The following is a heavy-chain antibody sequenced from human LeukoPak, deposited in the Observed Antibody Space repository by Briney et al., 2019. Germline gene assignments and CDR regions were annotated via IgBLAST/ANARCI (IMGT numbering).Heavy chain of an antibody. J-gene: IGHJ4*02. CDR2: IYTSGST. V-gene: IGHV4-4*07. CDR1: GGSISSFY. D-gene: IGHD6-19*01. Sequence: SETLSLTCTVSGGSISSFYWSWIWQPAGKGLEWIGRIYTSGSTNYNPSLKSRVTMSVDTSKNQFSLKLSSVTAADTAVYYCATGGRQWLAVFDYWGQGTLVTVSS. CDR3: ATGGRQWLAVFDY.